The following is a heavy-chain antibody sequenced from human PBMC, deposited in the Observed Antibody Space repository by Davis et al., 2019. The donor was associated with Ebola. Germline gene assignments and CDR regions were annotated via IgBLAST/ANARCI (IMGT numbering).Heavy chain of an antibody. V-gene: IGHV3-30*18. CDR2: ISYDGSNK. D-gene: IGHD3-10*01. CDR1: GFTFSSYG. J-gene: IGHJ4*02. CDR3: AKLAVRGNYYGSDF. Sequence: PGGSLRLSCAASGFTFSSYGMHWVRQAPGKGLEWVAVISYDGSNKYYGDSVKGRFTISRDNSKNTLYLQMNSLRAEDTAVYYCAKLAVRGNYYGSDFWGRGTLVTVSS.